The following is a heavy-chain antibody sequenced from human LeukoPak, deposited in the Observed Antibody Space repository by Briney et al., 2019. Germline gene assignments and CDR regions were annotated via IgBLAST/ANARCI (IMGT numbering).Heavy chain of an antibody. CDR3: ARRGSQLNFDY. D-gene: IGHD5-18*01. V-gene: IGHV1-46*01. CDR1: GYTFTSYY. CDR2: INPNGGST. J-gene: IGHJ4*02. Sequence: ASVKVSCKASGYTFTSYYMHWVRQAPGQGLEWMGIINPNGGSTSYAQKFQGRVTMTRDTSTSTVYMDLSSLRSEDTAVYHCARRGSQLNFDYWGQGTLVIVSS.